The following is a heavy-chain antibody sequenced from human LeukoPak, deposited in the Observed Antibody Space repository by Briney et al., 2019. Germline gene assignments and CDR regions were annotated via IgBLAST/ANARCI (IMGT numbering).Heavy chain of an antibody. V-gene: IGHV1-69*05. Sequence: SSVKVSSKACGGTFSSYAISWVRQAPRQGLEWVGGIIPISGTANYAQNFQGRVTITTDESTSTAYMELSSLRSEDTAVYYCASASIAARPGRDYFNYWGQGTLVTVSS. D-gene: IGHD6-6*01. CDR2: IIPISGTA. CDR3: ASASIAARPGRDYFNY. CDR1: GGTFSSYA. J-gene: IGHJ4*02.